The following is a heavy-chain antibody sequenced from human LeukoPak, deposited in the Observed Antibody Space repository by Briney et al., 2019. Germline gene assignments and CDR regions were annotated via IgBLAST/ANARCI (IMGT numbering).Heavy chain of an antibody. V-gene: IGHV3-53*01. Sequence: GGSLRLSCAASGFTVSSNYMSWVRQAPGKGLEWVSVIHSGGSIYYADSVKGRFTISRDNSKDTLYLRMNSLRVEDTAVYYCARAPEGYSESYYAYWGQGTLVTVSS. CDR3: ARAPEGYSESYYAY. J-gene: IGHJ4*02. CDR1: GFTVSSNY. D-gene: IGHD1-26*01. CDR2: IHSGGSI.